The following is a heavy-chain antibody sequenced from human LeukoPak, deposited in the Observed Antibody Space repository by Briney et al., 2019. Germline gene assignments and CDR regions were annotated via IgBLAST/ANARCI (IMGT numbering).Heavy chain of an antibody. CDR3: ARDHEDVYGSGSYKL. CDR1: GYTFTSYG. V-gene: IGHV1-18*01. D-gene: IGHD3-10*01. J-gene: IGHJ4*02. Sequence: ASEKVSCKASGYTFTSYGISWVRQAPGQGLEWMGWISAYNGKTEFAQRSQDRVTMTTDTSTTTAYMELRSLRSDDTAMYYCARDHEDVYGSGSYKLWGQGTRVTVSS. CDR2: ISAYNGKT.